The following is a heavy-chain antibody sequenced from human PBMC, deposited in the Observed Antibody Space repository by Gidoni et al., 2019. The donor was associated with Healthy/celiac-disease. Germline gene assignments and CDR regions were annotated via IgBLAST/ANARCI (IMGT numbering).Heavy chain of an antibody. J-gene: IGHJ5*02. Sequence: QVQLVQSGAEVKKPGASVKVSCKASGSTFTGYYMHWVRQAPGQGLEWMGWINPNSVGTNYAQKFQGWVTMTRDTSISTAYMELSRLRSDDTAVYYCARGFGSSMGWFDPWGQGTLVTVSS. V-gene: IGHV1-2*04. CDR1: GSTFTGYY. D-gene: IGHD6-13*01. CDR3: ARGFGSSMGWFDP. CDR2: INPNSVGT.